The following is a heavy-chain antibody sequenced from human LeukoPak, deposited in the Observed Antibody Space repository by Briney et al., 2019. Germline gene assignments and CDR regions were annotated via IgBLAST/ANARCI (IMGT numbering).Heavy chain of an antibody. CDR2: IKQDGSEK. J-gene: IGHJ4*02. V-gene: IGHV3-7*01. D-gene: IGHD3-10*01. CDR1: GFTFSSYW. CDR3: ARDLLLWFGELFSYFDY. Sequence: GGSLRLSCAASGFTFSSYWMSWVRQAPGKGLEWEAHIKQDGSEKYYVDSVKGRFTISRDNAKNSLYPQMNSLRAEDTAVYYCARDLLLWFGELFSYFDYWGQGTLVTVSS.